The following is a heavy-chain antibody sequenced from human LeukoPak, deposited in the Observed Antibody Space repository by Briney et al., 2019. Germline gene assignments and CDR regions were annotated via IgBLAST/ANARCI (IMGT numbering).Heavy chain of an antibody. Sequence: GGSLRLSCTVSGFTVSSNSMSWVRQAPGKGLEWVSFIYSAGNTHYSDSVKGRFTISIDNSKNTLYLQMNSLRAADTAVYYCAKGYRNHLLILLDSWGQGTLVTVSS. CDR3: AKGYRNHLLILLDS. CDR2: IYSAGNT. CDR1: GFTVSSNS. D-gene: IGHD3-16*01. J-gene: IGHJ5*01. V-gene: IGHV3-53*05.